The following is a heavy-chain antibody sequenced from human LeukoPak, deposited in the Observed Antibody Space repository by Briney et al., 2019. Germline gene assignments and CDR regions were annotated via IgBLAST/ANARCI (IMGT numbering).Heavy chain of an antibody. Sequence: GGSLRLSCAASGFTFSSYGMSWVRQAPGKGLEWVAFIRYDGSNKYYADSVKGRFTIPRDNSKNTLYLQMNSLRAEDTAVYYCAKDYSKTSYYGSGTYYRPNWFDPWGQGTLVTVSS. V-gene: IGHV3-30*02. D-gene: IGHD3-10*01. CDR1: GFTFSSYG. J-gene: IGHJ5*02. CDR3: AKDYSKTSYYGSGTYYRPNWFDP. CDR2: IRYDGSNK.